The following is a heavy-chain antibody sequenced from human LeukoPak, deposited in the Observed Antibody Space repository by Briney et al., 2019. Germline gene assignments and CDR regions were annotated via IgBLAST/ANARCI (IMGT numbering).Heavy chain of an antibody. CDR1: GFTFSSYG. V-gene: IGHV3-30*03. Sequence: AGGSLRLSCAASGFTFSSYGMHWVRQAPGKGLEWVAVISYDGSNKYYADSVKGRFTISRDNSKNTLYLQMNSLRAEDTAVYYCVVLHSSGSHDAFDIWGQGTMVTVSS. CDR3: VVLHSSGSHDAFDI. J-gene: IGHJ3*02. D-gene: IGHD3-22*01. CDR2: ISYDGSNK.